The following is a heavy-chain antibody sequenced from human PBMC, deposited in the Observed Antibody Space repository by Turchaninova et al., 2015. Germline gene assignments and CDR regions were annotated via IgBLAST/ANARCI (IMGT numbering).Heavy chain of an antibody. CDR3: ARTPSMVTARKVWYFDL. CDR1: ASSISISYD. Sequence: QVQLQESGPGLVKPSATLSLTCAVAASSISISYDRGWIRQPPGKGLEWIGTISHSGSTYFNPSLKSRVTISVDTSKNQFSLKLNSVTAADTAVYYCARTPSMVTARKVWYFDLWGRGTLVTVSS. D-gene: IGHD2-21*02. CDR2: ISHSGST. V-gene: IGHV4-38-2*01. J-gene: IGHJ2*01.